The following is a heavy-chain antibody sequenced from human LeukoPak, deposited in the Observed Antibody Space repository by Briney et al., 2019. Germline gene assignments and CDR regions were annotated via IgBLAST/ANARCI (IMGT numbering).Heavy chain of an antibody. V-gene: IGHV3-23*01. D-gene: IGHD4-17*01. J-gene: IGHJ5*01. CDR1: GFSFNIYA. CDR3: ARGSHGEHDS. Sequence: GGSLRLSCAASGFSFNIYAMSWVRQAPGKGLEWVAAIDRSGGSTFYADSVKGRFTISKDNSKNTLYLQINSLRVGDTAIYYCARGSHGEHDSWGQGTLVTVSS. CDR2: IDRSGGST.